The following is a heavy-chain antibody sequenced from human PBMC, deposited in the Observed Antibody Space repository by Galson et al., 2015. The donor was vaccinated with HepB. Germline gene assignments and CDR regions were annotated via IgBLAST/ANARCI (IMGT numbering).Heavy chain of an antibody. D-gene: IGHD4-23*01. Sequence: SVNVSCKASGGTFSSYAISWVRQAPGQGLVWMGGIIAIFGTAYYAQKFQGRVTLTADVSTSTAYMALSILGWGDTAVYYCASRPGGNSEDYYYGLDVWGQGTTVTVSS. CDR3: ASRPGGNSEDYYYGLDV. J-gene: IGHJ6*02. CDR2: IIAIFGTA. CDR1: GGTFSSYA. V-gene: IGHV1-69*13.